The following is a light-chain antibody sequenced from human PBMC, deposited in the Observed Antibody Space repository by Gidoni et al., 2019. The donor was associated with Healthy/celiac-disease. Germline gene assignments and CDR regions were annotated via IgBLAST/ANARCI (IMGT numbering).Light chain of an antibody. CDR2: AAS. CDR1: QSISRY. V-gene: IGKV1-39*01. J-gene: IGKJ4*01. Sequence: DIQMTQSPSSLSASVGDRVTITCRASQSISRYLNWYQQKPGKAPKLLIYAASSLQSRVPSRFSGSGSGTDFTLTISSLQPEDFATYYCQQSYSTPPLTFXGXTKVEIK. CDR3: QQSYSTPPLT.